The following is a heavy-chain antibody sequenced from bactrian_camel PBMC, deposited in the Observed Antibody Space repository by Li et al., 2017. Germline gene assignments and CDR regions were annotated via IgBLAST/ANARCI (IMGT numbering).Heavy chain of an antibody. Sequence: QLVESGGGSVQAGGSLRISCAASGYLYIRRCMGWFRQAPGKEREGVAAFYTGGGSTAYADSVKGRFAISLDNAKRTVTLQMNGLTPDDTAMYTCAAGPLCFDLRYRGRGTQVTVS. D-gene: IGHD4*01. CDR2: FYTGGGST. J-gene: IGHJ6*01. CDR3: AAGPLCFDLRY. V-gene: IGHV3S28*01. CDR1: GYLYIRRC.